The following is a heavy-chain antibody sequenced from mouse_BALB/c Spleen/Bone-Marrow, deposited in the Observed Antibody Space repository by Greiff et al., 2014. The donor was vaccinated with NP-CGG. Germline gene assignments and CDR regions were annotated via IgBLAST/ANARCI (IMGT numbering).Heavy chain of an antibody. CDR2: INPYNDGT. D-gene: IGHD2-3*01. Sequence: EVQRVESGPELVKPGASVKMSCKASGYTFTSYVLHWVKQKPGQGLEWIGYINPYNDGTKSNEKFKGKATLTSDKSSSTAYMELSSLTSEDSAVYYCAREDGYYGRDYWGQGTSVTVSS. V-gene: IGHV1-14*01. CDR3: AREDGYYGRDY. CDR1: GYTFTSYV. J-gene: IGHJ4*01.